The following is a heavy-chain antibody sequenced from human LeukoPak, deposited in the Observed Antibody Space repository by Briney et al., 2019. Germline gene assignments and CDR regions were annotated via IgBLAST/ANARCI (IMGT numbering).Heavy chain of an antibody. Sequence: PGESLKISCKGSGYSFTSYWISGVRELPGKGLEWMGRIDGSDASTNSSPSFQGHVTISSDKSISTAYLHWSSLKASDTAMYYCARQEGYSSSGQVYWGQGTLVTVSS. D-gene: IGHD6-13*01. CDR1: GYSFTSYW. V-gene: IGHV5-10-1*01. CDR2: IDGSDAST. J-gene: IGHJ4*02. CDR3: ARQEGYSSSGQVY.